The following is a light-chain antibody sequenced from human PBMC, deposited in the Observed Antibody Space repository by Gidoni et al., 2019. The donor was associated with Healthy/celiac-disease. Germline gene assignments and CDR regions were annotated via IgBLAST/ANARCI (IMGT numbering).Light chain of an antibody. CDR3: QSYDSSLDVV. Sequence: QSVLTQPPSVSGAPGQRVTISCTGSSSNIGAGYGVHWYQQLPGTAPKLLIYGNSNRPSGVPDRFSGSKSGTSASLAITGLQAEDEADYYCQSYDSSLDVVFGGGTKLTVL. V-gene: IGLV1-40*01. CDR1: SSNIGAGYG. J-gene: IGLJ2*01. CDR2: GNS.